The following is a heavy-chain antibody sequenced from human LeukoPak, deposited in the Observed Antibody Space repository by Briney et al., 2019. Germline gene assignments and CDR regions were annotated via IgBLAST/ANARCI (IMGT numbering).Heavy chain of an antibody. CDR3: ARDLIPFALQWSGFYMGGYFDY. CDR2: VNPNSGGT. D-gene: IGHD3-3*01. J-gene: IGHJ4*02. Sequence: ASVKVSCKASGYTFTGYYIHWVRQAPGQGLEWMGWVNPNSGGTNYAHNFQGRVTMTRDTSISTAYMELSRLRSDDTAMYYCARDLIPFALQWSGFYMGGYFDYWGQGTLFTVSS. V-gene: IGHV1-2*02. CDR1: GYTFTGYY.